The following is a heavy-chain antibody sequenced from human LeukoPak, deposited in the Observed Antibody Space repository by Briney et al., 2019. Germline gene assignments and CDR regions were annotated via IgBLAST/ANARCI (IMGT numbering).Heavy chain of an antibody. CDR1: GFTFDDYG. Sequence: PGGSLRLSCAASGFTFDDYGMSWVRQAPGKGLEWVSGINWNGGSTGYADSVKGRFTISRDNAKNFLYLQMNSLRAEDTALYHCAKHTAIYYYYYMDVWGKGTTVTASS. D-gene: IGHD3-3*01. CDR3: AKHTAIYYYYYMDV. V-gene: IGHV3-20*01. CDR2: INWNGGST. J-gene: IGHJ6*03.